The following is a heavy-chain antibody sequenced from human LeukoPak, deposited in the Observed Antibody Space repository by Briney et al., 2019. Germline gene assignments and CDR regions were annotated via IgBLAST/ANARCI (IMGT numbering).Heavy chain of an antibody. CDR3: ARELWFGELLYRINWFDP. Sequence: PSETLSLTCTVSGGSISSSSYYWGWIRQPPGKGLEWIGSIYYSGSTYYNPSLKSRVTISVDTSKNQFSLKLSSVTAADTAVYYCARELWFGELLYRINWFDPWGQGTLVTVSS. CDR2: IYYSGST. J-gene: IGHJ5*02. CDR1: GGSISSSSYY. V-gene: IGHV4-39*07. D-gene: IGHD3-10*01.